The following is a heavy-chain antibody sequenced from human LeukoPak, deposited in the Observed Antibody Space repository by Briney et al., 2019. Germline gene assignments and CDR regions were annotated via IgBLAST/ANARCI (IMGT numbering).Heavy chain of an antibody. CDR2: IYYSGST. CDR3: ARDLRSYREWLELLTGYNWFDP. V-gene: IGHV4-39*07. J-gene: IGHJ5*02. D-gene: IGHD6-19*01. Sequence: SQTLSLTCTVSGGSISSSSYYWGWIRQPPGKGLEWIGSIYYSGSTYYNPSLKSRVTISVDTSKNQFSLKLSSVTAADTAVYYCARDLRSYREWLELLTGYNWFDPWGQGTLVTVSS. CDR1: GGSISSSSYY.